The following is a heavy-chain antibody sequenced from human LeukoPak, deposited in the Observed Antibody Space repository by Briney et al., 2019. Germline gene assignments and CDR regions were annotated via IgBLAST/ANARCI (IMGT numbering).Heavy chain of an antibody. CDR3: ARGGYCSSTSCYDWFDP. V-gene: IGHV1-46*01. CDR2: INPSGGST. CDR1: GYTFTSYY. D-gene: IGHD2-2*01. Sequence: ASVKVSCKASGYTFTSYYMHWVRQAPGQGLEWMGIINPSGGSTSYAQKFQGRVTMTRDTSTSTVYMELSSLRSEDTAVYYCARGGYCSSTSCYDWFDPWGQGTLVTVSS. J-gene: IGHJ5*02.